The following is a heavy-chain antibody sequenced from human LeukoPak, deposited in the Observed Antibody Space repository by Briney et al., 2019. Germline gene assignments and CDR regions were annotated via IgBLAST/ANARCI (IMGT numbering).Heavy chain of an antibody. J-gene: IGHJ4*02. CDR2: ISPNTYTI. CDR3: ARGYSGTSYDY. V-gene: IGHV3-48*03. Sequence: GGSLRLSCAASGFTFSSYEMNWVRQAPGKGLECLSYISPNTYTINYADSVRGRFTISRDNAKNSLYLQMDNLRAEDTAVYYCARGYSGTSYDYWGQGTLVTVSS. D-gene: IGHD1-26*01. CDR1: GFTFSSYE.